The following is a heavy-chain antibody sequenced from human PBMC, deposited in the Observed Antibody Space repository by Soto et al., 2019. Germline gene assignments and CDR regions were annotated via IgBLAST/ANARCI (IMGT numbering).Heavy chain of an antibody. Sequence: EVQLLESGGGLVQPGGSLRLSCVASGFTFKNYDMRWVRQAPGKGIEWVSGISGSGAITYYADSVRGRFTISRDNSKNPLYVQLNSLRAEDTAIYYCAKDRQFRSYYESAGHYNNWGQGTLVTVSS. CDR1: GFTFKNYD. J-gene: IGHJ4*02. V-gene: IGHV3-23*01. CDR3: AKDRQFRSYYESAGHYNN. CDR2: ISGSGAIT. D-gene: IGHD3-10*01.